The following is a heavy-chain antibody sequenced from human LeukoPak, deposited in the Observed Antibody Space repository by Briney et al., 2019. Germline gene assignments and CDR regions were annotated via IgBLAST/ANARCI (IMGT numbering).Heavy chain of an antibody. D-gene: IGHD2-8*01. CDR1: GGSFSGYY. V-gene: IGHV4-34*01. J-gene: IGHJ4*02. Sequence: SETLSLTCAVYGGSFSGYYWSWIRQPPGKGLEWIGSMYSSGSTYYNSSLKSRVTISVDTSKNQFSLKLSSVTAADTAVYYCARSLGNGLIDYWGQGTLVTVSS. CDR3: ARSLGNGLIDY. CDR2: MYSSGST.